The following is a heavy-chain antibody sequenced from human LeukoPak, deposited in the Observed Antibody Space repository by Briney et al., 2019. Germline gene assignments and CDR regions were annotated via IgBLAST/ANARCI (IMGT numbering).Heavy chain of an antibody. CDR1: GFTFSSYW. CDR2: IKQDGSEK. CDR3: ARDDLGYYSSTSCWRPLDY. D-gene: IGHD2-2*01. V-gene: IGHV3-7*03. Sequence: GGSLRLSCAASGFTFSSYWMSWVRQAPGKGLEWVANIKQDGSEKYYVDSVEGRFTISRDNAKNLLYLQMNSLRAEDTAVYYCARDDLGYYSSTSCWRPLDYWGQGTLVTVSS. J-gene: IGHJ4*02.